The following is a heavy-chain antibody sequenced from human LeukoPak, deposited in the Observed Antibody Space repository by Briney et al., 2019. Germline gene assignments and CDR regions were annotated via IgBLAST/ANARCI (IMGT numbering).Heavy chain of an antibody. Sequence: GGSLRLSCAASGFTFSSYWMHWVRQVPGKGLVWVSRINSDGSSRSYADSVEGRFTISRDNAKNKLYLQMNSLRAGDTAVYYCAHYDSSSYHAFDIWGQGTMVTVSS. CDR3: AHYDSSSYHAFDI. V-gene: IGHV3-74*01. J-gene: IGHJ3*02. CDR1: GFTFSSYW. D-gene: IGHD3-22*01. CDR2: INSDGSSR.